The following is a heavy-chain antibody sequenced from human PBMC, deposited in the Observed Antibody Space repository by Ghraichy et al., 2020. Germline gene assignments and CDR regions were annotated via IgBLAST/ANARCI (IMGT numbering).Heavy chain of an antibody. CDR1: VGSISSGHYY. CDR2: MYSGSP. J-gene: IGHJ4*02. Sequence: SQTLSLTCTVSVGSISSGHYYWGWIRQSPGKGLEWIGSMYSGSPHYNPTLKSRVTISVDTSKNQFSLKLTSVTATDTATYYCARHDVEGVNGVSEVADDRRDYFDYWGQGTLVTVSS. V-gene: IGHV4-39*01. CDR3: ARHDVEGVNGVSEVADDRRDYFDY. D-gene: IGHD6-19*01.